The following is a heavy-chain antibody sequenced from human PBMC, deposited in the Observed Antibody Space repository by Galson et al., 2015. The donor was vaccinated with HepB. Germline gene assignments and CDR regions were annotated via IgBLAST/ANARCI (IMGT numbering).Heavy chain of an antibody. V-gene: IGHV4-61*05. D-gene: IGHD4-17*01. J-gene: IGHJ4*02. Sequence: SETLSLTCTVSGGSISSSSYYWGWIRQPPGKGLEWIGYIYYSGSTNYNPSLKSRVTISVDTSKNQFSLKLSSVTAADTAVYYCASRAYDDYGDYGGEYWGQGTLVTVSS. CDR2: IYYSGST. CDR1: GGSISSSSYY. CDR3: ASRAYDDYGDYGGEY.